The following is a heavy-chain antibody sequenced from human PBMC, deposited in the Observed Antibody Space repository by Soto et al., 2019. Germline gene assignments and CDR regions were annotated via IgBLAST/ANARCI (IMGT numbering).Heavy chain of an antibody. CDR1: GYSFTSYW. D-gene: IGHD2-15*01. J-gene: IGHJ6*02. Sequence: GRSLKISCKGSGYSFTSYWIGWVRQMPGKGLEWMGIIYPGDSDTRYSPSFQGQVTISADKSISTAYLQWSSLKASDTAIYYCARHDSPSVIYYYYGMDVWGQGTTVTVSS. V-gene: IGHV5-51*01. CDR2: IYPGDSDT. CDR3: ARHDSPSVIYYYYGMDV.